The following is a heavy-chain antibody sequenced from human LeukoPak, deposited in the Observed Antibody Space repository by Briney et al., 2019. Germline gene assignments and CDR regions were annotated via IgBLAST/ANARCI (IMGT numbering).Heavy chain of an antibody. CDR3: AKDYTNQEYCGGDCYPGYYFDY. CDR2: ISGSGGST. D-gene: IGHD2-21*02. V-gene: IGHV3-23*01. CDR1: GFTFSSYA. Sequence: PGGSLRLSCAASGFTFSSYAMSWVRQAPGKGLEWVSAISGSGGSTYYADSVKGRFTISRDNSKNTLYLQMNSLRAEDTAVYYCAKDYTNQEYCGGDCYPGYYFDYWGQGTLVTVSS. J-gene: IGHJ4*02.